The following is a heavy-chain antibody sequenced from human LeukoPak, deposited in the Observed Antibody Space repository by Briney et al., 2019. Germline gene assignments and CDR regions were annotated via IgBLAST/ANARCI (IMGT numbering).Heavy chain of an antibody. CDR2: IYYSGST. V-gene: IGHV4-30-4*08. Sequence: SQTLSLTCTVSGGSISSGDYYWSWLRPPPGKGLEWLGYIYYSGSTYYNPSLQSRVTISVDTSKNQFPLKLSSVTAADTAVYYCARVYYDILTGYYRNYYYYYMDGWGKGTTVTAS. D-gene: IGHD3-9*01. CDR1: GGSISSGDYY. CDR3: ARVYYDILTGYYRNYYYYYMDG. J-gene: IGHJ6*03.